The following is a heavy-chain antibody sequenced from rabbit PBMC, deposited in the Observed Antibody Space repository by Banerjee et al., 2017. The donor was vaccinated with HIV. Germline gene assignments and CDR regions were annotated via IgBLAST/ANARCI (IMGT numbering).Heavy chain of an antibody. CDR3: ARDNGWAALFDL. V-gene: IGHV1S45*01. Sequence: QEQLKETGGGLVQPGGSLTLSCTASGIDFSSYYYMCWVRQAPGKGLEWIACINTSTGNTVYATWAKGRFTISKTSSTTVTLQMTSLTAADTATYFCARDNGWAALFDLWGPGTLVTV. J-gene: IGHJ4*01. D-gene: IGHD4-1*01. CDR2: INTSTGNT. CDR1: GIDFSSYYY.